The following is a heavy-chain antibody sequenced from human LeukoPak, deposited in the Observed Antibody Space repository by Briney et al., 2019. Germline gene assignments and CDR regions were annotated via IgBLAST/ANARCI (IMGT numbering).Heavy chain of an antibody. Sequence: RGCLRPSCTLSGFTSTKYWMRWVRQAPGKGLDWVASIDKDGREKRYVDSAAGRYSPSRDNAKNSVYLHMTSLGAEDTDVYYCATYTQNYGAPGTDYWGQGTLVTVSS. CDR1: GFTSTKYW. CDR3: ATYTQNYGAPGTDY. J-gene: IGHJ4*02. D-gene: IGHD4-17*01. V-gene: IGHV3-7*01. CDR2: IDKDGREK.